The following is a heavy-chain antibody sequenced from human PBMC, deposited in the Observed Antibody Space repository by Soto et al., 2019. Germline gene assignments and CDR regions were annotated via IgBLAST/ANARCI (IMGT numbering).Heavy chain of an antibody. CDR3: ARMVRGVMISPFDP. Sequence: ETLSLTCTVSGGSSSSYYWSWIRQPPGKGLEWIGYIYYSGSTNYNPSLKSRVTISVDTSKNQSSLKLSSVTAADTAVYYCARMVRGVMISPFDPWGQGTLVTVSS. CDR1: GGSSSSYY. CDR2: IYYSGST. V-gene: IGHV4-59*01. J-gene: IGHJ5*02. D-gene: IGHD3-10*01.